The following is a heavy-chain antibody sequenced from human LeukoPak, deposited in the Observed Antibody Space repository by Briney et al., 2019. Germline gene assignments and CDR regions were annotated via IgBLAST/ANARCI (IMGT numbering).Heavy chain of an antibody. CDR3: ARGPELERFDY. V-gene: IGHV1-69*05. CDR2: IIPIFGTA. D-gene: IGHD1-1*01. Sequence: SVKVSCKASGGTFSSYAISWVRQAPGQGLEWMGGIIPIFGTANYAQKFQGRVTITTDESTSTAYMELSGLRSEDTAVYYCARGPELERFDYWGQGTLVTVSS. CDR1: GGTFSSYA. J-gene: IGHJ4*02.